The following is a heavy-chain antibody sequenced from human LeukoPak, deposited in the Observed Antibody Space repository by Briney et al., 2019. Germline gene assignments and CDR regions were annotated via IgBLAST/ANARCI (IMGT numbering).Heavy chain of an antibody. D-gene: IGHD6-13*01. CDR1: GGSVSSGSYY. Sequence: SETLSLTCTVSGGSVSSGSYYWSWIRQPPGKGLEWIGYIYYSGSTNYNPSLKSRVTISVDTSKNQFSLKLSSVTAADTAVYYCARMPWGGAEEGDQLDLGEFDYWGQGTLVTVSS. CDR2: IYYSGST. J-gene: IGHJ4*02. CDR3: ARMPWGGAEEGDQLDLGEFDY. V-gene: IGHV4-61*01.